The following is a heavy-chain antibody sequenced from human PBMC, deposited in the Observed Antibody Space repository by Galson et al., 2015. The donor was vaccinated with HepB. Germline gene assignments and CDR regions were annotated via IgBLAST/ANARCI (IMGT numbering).Heavy chain of an antibody. CDR2: IWYDGSNK. Sequence: SLRLSCAASGFTFSSYGMHWVRQAPGKGLEWVAVIWYDGSNKYYADSVKGRFTISRDNSKNTLYLQMNSLRAEDTAVYYCARVTRLQSYYYYGMDVWGQGTTVTVSS. J-gene: IGHJ6*02. CDR1: GFTFSSYG. CDR3: ARVTRLQSYYYYGMDV. V-gene: IGHV3-33*01. D-gene: IGHD4-11*01.